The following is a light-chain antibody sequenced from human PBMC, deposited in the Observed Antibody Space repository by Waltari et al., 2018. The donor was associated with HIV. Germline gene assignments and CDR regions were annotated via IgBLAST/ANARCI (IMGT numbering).Light chain of an antibody. V-gene: IGLV2-23*02. CDR3: CAYAGGSTSL. J-gene: IGLJ2*01. CDR1: SSDVGYYNY. Sequence: QSALTQPASVSGSPGQSTTISCTGTSSDVGYYNYVSWYQPHPGKAPKLMMYDVSTRPSGDSNRFAGSKSGNTASLTISGLQAEDEADYYCCAYAGGSTSLFCGGTKLTVL. CDR2: DVS.